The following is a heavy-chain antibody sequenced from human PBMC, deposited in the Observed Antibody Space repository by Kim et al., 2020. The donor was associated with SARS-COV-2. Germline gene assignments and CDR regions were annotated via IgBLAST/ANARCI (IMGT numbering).Heavy chain of an antibody. CDR3: ARMGSGRGYSYGPPFDY. D-gene: IGHD5-18*01. V-gene: IGHV5-51*01. Sequence: FQGQVTISADKSISTAYLQWSSLKASDTAMYYCARMGSGRGYSYGPPFDYWGQGTLVTVSS. J-gene: IGHJ4*02.